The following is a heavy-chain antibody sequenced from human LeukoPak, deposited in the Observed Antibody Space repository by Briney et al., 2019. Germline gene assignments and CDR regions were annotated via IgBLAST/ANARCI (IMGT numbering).Heavy chain of an antibody. CDR1: GGSISSSGYY. V-gene: IGHV4-39*01. Sequence: SETLSLTCTVSGGSISSSGYYWDWVRQPPGKGLEWIGSIYYSETTYYNPSLRSRATISVDTSKSQFSLNLRSVTAADTALYYCARQVSDYYYYYIDVWGRGTAVTVSS. J-gene: IGHJ6*03. CDR2: IYYSETT. D-gene: IGHD5/OR15-5a*01. CDR3: ARQVSDYYYYYIDV.